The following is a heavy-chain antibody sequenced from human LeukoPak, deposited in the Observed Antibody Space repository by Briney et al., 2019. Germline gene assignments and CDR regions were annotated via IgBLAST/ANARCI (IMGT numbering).Heavy chain of an antibody. CDR3: ARVRGYDYVWGSYRSNWFDP. V-gene: IGHV4-34*01. D-gene: IGHD3-16*02. CDR1: GGSFSGYY. CDR2: INHSGST. Sequence: SETLSLTCAVYGGSFSGYYWSWIRQPPGKGLEWIGEINHSGSTNYNPSLKSRVTISVDTSKSQFSLKLSSVTAADTAVYYCARVRGYDYVWGSYRSNWFDPWGQGTLVTVSS. J-gene: IGHJ5*02.